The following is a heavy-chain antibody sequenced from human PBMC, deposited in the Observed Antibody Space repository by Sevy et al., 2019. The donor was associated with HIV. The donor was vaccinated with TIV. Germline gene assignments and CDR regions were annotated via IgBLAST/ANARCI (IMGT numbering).Heavy chain of an antibody. J-gene: IGHJ4*02. V-gene: IGHV5-51*01. D-gene: IGHD3-22*01. CDR3: ATSRSGYFDSSGYYIY. Sequence: GESLKISCKASGYSFTSSWIGWVRQMPGKGLEWMGIIFPDDSETRYSPSFQGQVTFSADKSINTAYLQWGSLKASDTAMYYCATSRSGYFDSSGYYIYWGQGTLVTVSS. CDR2: IFPDDSET. CDR1: GYSFTSSW.